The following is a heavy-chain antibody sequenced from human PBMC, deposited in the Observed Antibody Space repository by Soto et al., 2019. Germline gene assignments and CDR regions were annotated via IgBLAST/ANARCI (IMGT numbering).Heavy chain of an antibody. CDR3: ASERVAEMSTGGDFDN. J-gene: IGHJ4*02. CDR2: IIPLFGAP. CDR1: GGTFGDLA. Sequence: QVHLVQSGAEVKKPGSSVKVSCKTSGGTFGDLAFSWVRQAPRQGLEWVGGIIPLFGAPDYAREFQGRVTVSADESSSTVYKELRSLRAEDTAVYYWASERVAEMSTGGDFDNWGQGTLVTVAS. V-gene: IGHV1-69*01. D-gene: IGHD3-16*01.